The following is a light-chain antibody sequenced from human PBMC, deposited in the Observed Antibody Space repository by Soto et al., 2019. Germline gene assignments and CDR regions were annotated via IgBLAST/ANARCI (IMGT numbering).Light chain of an antibody. CDR3: QQRKNWPLT. V-gene: IGKV3-11*01. Sequence: EIVLTQSPVTLSLSPGERATLSCRASQSISSYLGWYQQKPGQAPRLLIYDASNRATGIPARFSGSGSGTDFTLTISSLEPEDFAVYYCQQRKNWPLTFGGGPKVEIK. CDR1: QSISSY. J-gene: IGKJ4*01. CDR2: DAS.